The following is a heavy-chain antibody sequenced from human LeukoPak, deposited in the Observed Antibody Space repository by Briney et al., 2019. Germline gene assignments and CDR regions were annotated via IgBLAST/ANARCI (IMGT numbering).Heavy chain of an antibody. D-gene: IGHD1-26*01. CDR1: GFTFSNYW. V-gene: IGHV3-7*03. CDR3: AREVGATDFNWFDP. CDR2: VKQDESEK. Sequence: GGSLRLSCAASGFTFSNYWMSWVRQAPGKGLEWVASVKQDESEKYYVDSVKGRFTISRDKAKNSLYLQMNSLRAEDTAVYYCAREVGATDFNWFDPWGQGTLVTVSS. J-gene: IGHJ5*02.